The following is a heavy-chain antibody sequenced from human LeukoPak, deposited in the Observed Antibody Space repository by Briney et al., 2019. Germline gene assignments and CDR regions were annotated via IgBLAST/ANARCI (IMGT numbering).Heavy chain of an antibody. CDR3: ARVEGYSDY. CDR1: GFSFSNYW. CDR2: ISSSGSTI. D-gene: IGHD3-3*01. Sequence: GGSLRLSCAASGFSFSNYWMYWVRQAPGKGLEWVSYISSSGSTIYYADSVKGRFTISRDNAKNSLYLQMNSLRAEDTAVYYCARVEGYSDYWGQGTLVTVSS. J-gene: IGHJ4*02. V-gene: IGHV3-11*01.